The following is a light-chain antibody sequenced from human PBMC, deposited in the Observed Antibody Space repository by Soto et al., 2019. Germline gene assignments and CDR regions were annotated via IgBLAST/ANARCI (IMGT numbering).Light chain of an antibody. Sequence: IVMRQSPATLSVSPGERATLSCRASQSVSNNLAWYQQRPDQAPRRLISGASTRAADVPARFGGSGSGTEFTLTISSLQSEDFAVYYCQYYNDWPTLMYTFGQGTKLEIK. CDR2: GAS. V-gene: IGKV3-15*01. CDR1: QSVSNN. CDR3: QYYNDWPTLMYT. J-gene: IGKJ2*01.